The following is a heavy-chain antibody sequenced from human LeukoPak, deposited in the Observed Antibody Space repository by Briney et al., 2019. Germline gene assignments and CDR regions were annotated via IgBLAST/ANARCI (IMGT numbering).Heavy chain of an antibody. J-gene: IGHJ4*02. CDR1: GFTFSSYA. CDR2: VTKSGGGT. V-gene: IGHV3-23*01. D-gene: IGHD3-3*02. Sequence: PGGSLRPSCTASGFTFSSYAMSWVRQAPGKGLEWVSGVTKSGGGTEPADSVKGRVSISRDNSKNTLYLQMNSLRPEDTALYYCAKLSRIGNVDYWGQGTLVTVSS. CDR3: AKLSRIGNVDY.